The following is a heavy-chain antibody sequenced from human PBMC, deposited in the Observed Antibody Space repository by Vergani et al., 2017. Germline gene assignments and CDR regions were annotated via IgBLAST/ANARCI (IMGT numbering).Heavy chain of an antibody. CDR1: GGTFSSYA. V-gene: IGHV1-69*01. CDR2: IIPIFGTA. CDR3: ARDGGAGAHYYYYYMDV. D-gene: IGHD2-21*01. J-gene: IGHJ6*03. Sequence: QVQLVQSGAEVKKPGSSVKVSCKASGGTFSSYAISWVRQAPGQGLEWMGGIIPIFGTANYAQKFQGRVTITADESTSTAYMELSSLRSEDTAGYYCARDGGAGAHYYYYYMDVWGKGTTVTVSS.